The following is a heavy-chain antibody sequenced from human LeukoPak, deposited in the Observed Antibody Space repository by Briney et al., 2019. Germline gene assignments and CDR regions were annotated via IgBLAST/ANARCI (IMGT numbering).Heavy chain of an antibody. CDR3: ATDHDSSGYYNWFDP. D-gene: IGHD3-22*01. V-gene: IGHV1-8*03. CDR1: GYTFTSYD. Sequence: ASVKVSCKASGYTFTSYDINWVRQATGQGLEWMGWMNPNSGNTGYAQKFQGRVTITRDTSISTAYMELSSLRSEDTAVYYCATDHDSSGYYNWFDPWGQGTLVTVSS. J-gene: IGHJ5*02. CDR2: MNPNSGNT.